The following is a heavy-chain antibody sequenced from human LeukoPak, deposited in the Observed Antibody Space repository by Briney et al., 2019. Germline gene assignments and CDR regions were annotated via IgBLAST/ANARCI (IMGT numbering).Heavy chain of an antibody. V-gene: IGHV5-51*01. D-gene: IGHD4-11*01. CDR3: ALSIAEEVTFDY. Sequence: GESLKISCQGSGHSFTSYWIGWVRQMHGKGLEWMGIIYPGDSDTRYRPSFQGQVTISADKSISTAYLQWSSLKASDTAMYYCALSIAEEVTFDYWGQGTLVTVSS. CDR1: GHSFTSYW. CDR2: IYPGDSDT. J-gene: IGHJ4*02.